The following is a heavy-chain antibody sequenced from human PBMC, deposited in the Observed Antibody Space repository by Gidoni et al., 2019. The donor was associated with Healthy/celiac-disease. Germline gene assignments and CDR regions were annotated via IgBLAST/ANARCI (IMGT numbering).Heavy chain of an antibody. CDR1: GFTFSSYA. D-gene: IGHD1-26*01. CDR3: AKGSWELLKNYFDY. Sequence: EVQLLESGGGLVQPGGSLRLSCDASGFTFSSYAMSGVRQAPGKGLEWVAAISGSGGSTYYADSVKGRFTISRDNSKNTLYLQMNSLRVEDTAVYYCAKGSWELLKNYFDYWGQGTLVTVSS. J-gene: IGHJ4*02. V-gene: IGHV3-23*01. CDR2: ISGSGGST.